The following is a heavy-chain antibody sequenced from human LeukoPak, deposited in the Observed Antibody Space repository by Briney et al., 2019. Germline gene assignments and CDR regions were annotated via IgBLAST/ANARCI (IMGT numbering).Heavy chain of an antibody. J-gene: IGHJ4*02. CDR2: ISGSGGST. V-gene: IGHV3-23*01. CDR1: GFTFSSYA. CDR3: ANDRGSQHWAFDY. D-gene: IGHD1-26*01. Sequence: GGSLRLSCAASGFTFSSYAMSWVRQAPGKGLEWVSAISGSGGSTYYADSVKGRFTISRDNSKNTLYLQMNSLRAEDTAVYYCANDRGSQHWAFDYWGQGTLVTVSS.